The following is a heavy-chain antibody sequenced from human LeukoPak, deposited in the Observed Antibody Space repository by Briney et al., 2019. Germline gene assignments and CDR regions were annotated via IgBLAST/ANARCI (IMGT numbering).Heavy chain of an antibody. Sequence: SETLSLTCTASGDSISSSNCYWGWIRQPPGKGLEWIGSSYFSGCTYYNAALKRRTTMSVDTSKNQFSLKLNSVTAAYTAVYYCARARSSCYCYVYFDCWRQGTLVTVSS. CDR1: GDSISSSNCY. D-gene: IGHD3-22*01. CDR3: ARARSSCYCYVYFDC. V-gene: IGHV4-39*07. CDR2: SYFSGCT. J-gene: IGHJ4*02.